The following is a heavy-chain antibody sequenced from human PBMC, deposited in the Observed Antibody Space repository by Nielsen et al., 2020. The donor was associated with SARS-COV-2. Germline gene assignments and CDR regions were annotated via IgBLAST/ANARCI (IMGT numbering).Heavy chain of an antibody. CDR2: IFPDDSDT. CDR1: GYSFTSYW. CDR3: ARVIGSSAWADY. Sequence: GESLKISCKGSGYSFTSYWIAWVRQMPGNGLEWMASIFPDDSDTRYSPSFRGQVTVSADKSINTAYLQWDSLKASDTGMYYCARVIGSSAWADYWGQGTLVSVSA. V-gene: IGHV5-51*01. J-gene: IGHJ4*02. D-gene: IGHD2-2*01.